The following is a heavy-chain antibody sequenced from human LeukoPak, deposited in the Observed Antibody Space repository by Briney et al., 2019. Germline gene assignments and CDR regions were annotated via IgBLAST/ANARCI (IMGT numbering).Heavy chain of an antibody. J-gene: IGHJ1*01. CDR2: IDYRGST. CDR1: GASISTYY. Sequence: PSETLSLTCTVSGASISTYYWSWIRQSPGKGLEWIGYIDYRGSTNYNPSLESRVTISVDKSKNHFSLKLDSVTAADTAVYYCAKFDHASDEYYQHWGQGTLVTVSS. CDR3: AKFDHASDEYYQH. D-gene: IGHD3-16*01. V-gene: IGHV4-59*01.